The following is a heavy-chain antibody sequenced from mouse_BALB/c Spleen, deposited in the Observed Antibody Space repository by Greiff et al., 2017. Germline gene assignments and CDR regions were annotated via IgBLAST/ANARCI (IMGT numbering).Heavy chain of an antibody. CDR2: INSNGGST. Sequence: EVKLMESGGGLVQPGGSLKLSCAASGFTFSSYGMSWVRQTPDKRLELVATINSNGGSTYYPDSVKGRFTISRDNAKNTLYLQMSSLKSEDTAMYYCARGDYDYGEYYFDYWGQGTTLTVSS. J-gene: IGHJ2*01. CDR3: ARGDYDYGEYYFDY. V-gene: IGHV5-6-3*01. D-gene: IGHD2-4*01. CDR1: GFTFSSYG.